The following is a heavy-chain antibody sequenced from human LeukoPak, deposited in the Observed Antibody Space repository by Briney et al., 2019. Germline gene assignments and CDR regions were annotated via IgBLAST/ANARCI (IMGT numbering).Heavy chain of an antibody. CDR3: ARGPYSFHLDASGDPY. J-gene: IGHJ4*02. D-gene: IGHD5-12*01. V-gene: IGHV3-21*01. Sequence: PGGSLRLSCAASGFTFSSYSMNWVRQAPGKGLEWVSSISSSSSYIYYADSVKGRFTISRDNAKNSLYLQMNSLRAEDTAVYYSARGPYSFHLDASGDPYWGQGTLVTVSS. CDR1: GFTFSSYS. CDR2: ISSSSSYI.